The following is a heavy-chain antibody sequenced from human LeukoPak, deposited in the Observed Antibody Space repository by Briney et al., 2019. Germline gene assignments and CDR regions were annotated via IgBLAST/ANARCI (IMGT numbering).Heavy chain of an antibody. J-gene: IGHJ4*02. Sequence: GGSLRLSCAASGFTFDDYAMHWVRHAPGKGLEWVSGISWNSGSIGYADSVKGRFTISRDNAKKSLYLQMNSLRAEDTAVYYCARVGGVVVTAEDSDFDYWGQGTLVTVSS. CDR3: ARVGGVVVTAEDSDFDY. D-gene: IGHD2-15*01. CDR2: ISWNSGSI. CDR1: GFTFDDYA. V-gene: IGHV3-9*01.